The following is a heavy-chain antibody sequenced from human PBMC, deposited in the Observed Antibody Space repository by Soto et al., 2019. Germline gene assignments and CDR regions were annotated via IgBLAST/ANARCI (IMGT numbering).Heavy chain of an antibody. CDR3: ARSHLYYDSSGYPDY. Sequence: GGSLRLSCAASGFSFSTYGMHWVRQAPGKGLEWVAFISNDGSTIYYADSVKGRFTIFRDNAKNSLYLQMNSLRAEDTAVYYCARSHLYYDSSGYPDYWGQGTLVTVSS. J-gene: IGHJ4*02. CDR1: GFSFSTYG. CDR2: ISNDGSTI. D-gene: IGHD3-22*01. V-gene: IGHV3-30*03.